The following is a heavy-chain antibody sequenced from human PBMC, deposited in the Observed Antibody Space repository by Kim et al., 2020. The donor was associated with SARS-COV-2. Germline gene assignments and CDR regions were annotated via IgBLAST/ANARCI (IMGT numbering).Heavy chain of an antibody. CDR2: ISSSGSTI. Sequence: GGSLRLSCAASGFTFSSYEMNWVRQAPGKGLEWVAYISSSGSTIYYADSVKGRFTISRDNAKNSLYLQMNSLRAEDTAVYYCIVGYCSGGSCYDDAFDLWGQGTMVTVSS. V-gene: IGHV3-48*03. CDR3: IVGYCSGGSCYDDAFDL. D-gene: IGHD2-15*01. CDR1: GFTFSSYE. J-gene: IGHJ3*01.